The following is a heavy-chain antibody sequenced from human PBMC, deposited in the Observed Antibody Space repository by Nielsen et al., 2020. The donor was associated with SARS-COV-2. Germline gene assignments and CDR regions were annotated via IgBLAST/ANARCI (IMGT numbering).Heavy chain of an antibody. D-gene: IGHD4-23*01. CDR2: IIPILGIA. CDR3: ARIGRGTVVIRPN. J-gene: IGHJ4*02. Sequence: SVKVSCKASGGTFSSYAISWVRQAPGQGLEWVGRIIPILGIANYAQKFQGRVTITADKSTSTAYMELSSLRSEDTAVYYCARIGRGTVVIRPNWGQGTLVTVSS. CDR1: GGTFSSYA. V-gene: IGHV1-69*04.